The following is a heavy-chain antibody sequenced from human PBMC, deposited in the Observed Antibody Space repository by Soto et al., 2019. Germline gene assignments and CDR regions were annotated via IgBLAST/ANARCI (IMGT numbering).Heavy chain of an antibody. V-gene: IGHV3-20*01. J-gene: IGHJ5*02. Sequence: GGSLRLSCAASGFTFDDYGMSWVRQAPGKGLEWVSGINWNGGSTGYADSVKGRFTISRDNAKNSLYLQMNSLRAEDTALYHCARVGLKDWFDPWGQGTLVTVSS. D-gene: IGHD3-16*01. CDR2: INWNGGST. CDR3: ARVGLKDWFDP. CDR1: GFTFDDYG.